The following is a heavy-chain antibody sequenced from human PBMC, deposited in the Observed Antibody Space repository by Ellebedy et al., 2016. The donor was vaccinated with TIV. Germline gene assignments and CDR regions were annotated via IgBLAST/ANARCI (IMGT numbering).Heavy chain of an antibody. Sequence: GESLKISCAGSGFTLSNYWMHWVRQAPGKGLVWVSHITEDGSSTSYADSVKGRFTISRDTDKNTLYLQMNSLRAEDTAVYYCARDGVGTTPFDNWGQGTLVTVAS. V-gene: IGHV3-74*01. CDR1: GFTLSNYW. CDR2: ITEDGSST. J-gene: IGHJ4*02. CDR3: ARDGVGTTPFDN. D-gene: IGHD1-26*01.